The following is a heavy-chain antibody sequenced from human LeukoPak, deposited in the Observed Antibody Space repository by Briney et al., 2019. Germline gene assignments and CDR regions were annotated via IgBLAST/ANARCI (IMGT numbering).Heavy chain of an antibody. CDR2: IIPILGIA. D-gene: IGHD2-21*02. V-gene: IGHV1-69*04. CDR1: GGTFSSYA. CDR3: ARVPAYCGGDCYPDY. J-gene: IGHJ4*02. Sequence: SVKVSCKASGGTFSSYAISWVRQAPGQGLEWMGRIIPILGIANYAQKFQGRVTITADKSTSTAYMELSSLRSEDTAVYYCARVPAYCGGDCYPDYWGQGTLVTVSS.